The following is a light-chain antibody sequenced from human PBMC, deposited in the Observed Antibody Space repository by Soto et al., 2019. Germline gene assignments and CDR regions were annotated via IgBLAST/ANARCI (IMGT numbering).Light chain of an antibody. CDR3: AAWDDSLYGWV. J-gene: IGLJ3*02. V-gene: IGLV1-44*01. CDR1: SSNIGSNT. Sequence: QPVLTQPPSASGTPGQRVTISCSGSSSNIGSNTVNWYQQLPGTAPTLLIYYNNQRPSWVPDRFSGSKSGTSASLAISGLQSEDEAHYYCAAWDDSLYGWVFGGGTKLTVL. CDR2: YNN.